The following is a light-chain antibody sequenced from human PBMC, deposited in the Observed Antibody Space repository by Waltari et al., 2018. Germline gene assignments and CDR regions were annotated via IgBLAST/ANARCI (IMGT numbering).Light chain of an antibody. Sequence: DIVMTQSPDSLAVSLGERATINCKSSQSVLYSSNNKNDLAWYQQKPGQPPKLLIYWASTRESGVPDRFSGSGSGTEFTLTISSLQAEDVAVYYCQKYYSTPYTFGHGTKLEIK. J-gene: IGKJ2*01. CDR1: QSVLYSSNNKND. CDR2: WAS. V-gene: IGKV4-1*01. CDR3: QKYYSTPYT.